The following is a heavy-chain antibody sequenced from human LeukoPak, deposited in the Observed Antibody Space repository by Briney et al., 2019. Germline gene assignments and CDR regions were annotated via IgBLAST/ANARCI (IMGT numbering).Heavy chain of an antibody. CDR1: GGSISSSSYY. CDR2: IYHSGST. Sequence: SETLSLTCTVSGGSISSSSYYWSWIRQPPGKILELIGYIYHSGSTSYNPSLNRRFTITLDTSKKHFSMKLSYVNAADTAIYYCVRGHLVGGWFKYDAFDIWGQGTMVTVSS. CDR3: VRGHLVGGWFKYDAFDI. D-gene: IGHD6-19*01. J-gene: IGHJ3*02. V-gene: IGHV4-61*03.